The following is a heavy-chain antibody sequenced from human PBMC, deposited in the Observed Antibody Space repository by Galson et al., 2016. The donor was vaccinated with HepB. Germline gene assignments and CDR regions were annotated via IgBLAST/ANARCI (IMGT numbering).Heavy chain of an antibody. CDR2: IHPSGST. J-gene: IGHJ4*02. CDR3: SRGLDAYEAGNY. Sequence: SETLSLTCGVYGGSFTGYYCNWFRQPPGMGLEWIGEIHPSGSTSYNPSLGSRVTISLDTSKNQFSLKVDSVTAADTAVYFCSRGLDAYEAGNYWGQGTLVTVAA. CDR1: GGSFTGYY. D-gene: IGHD5-24*01. V-gene: IGHV4-34*01.